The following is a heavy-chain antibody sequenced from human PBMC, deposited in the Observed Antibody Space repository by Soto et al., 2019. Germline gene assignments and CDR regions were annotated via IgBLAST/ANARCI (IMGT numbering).Heavy chain of an antibody. CDR3: AKGIDWAAANWFDP. CDR2: ISGSGGST. CDR1: GFTFISYA. Sequence: PGWSLRLSCASSGFTFISYAMSWVRQAPGKGLEWVSAISGSGGSTYYADSVKGRFTISRDNSKNTLYLQMNSLRAEDTAVYYCAKGIDWAAANWFDPWGQGTLVTVSS. D-gene: IGHD6-25*01. V-gene: IGHV3-23*01. J-gene: IGHJ5*02.